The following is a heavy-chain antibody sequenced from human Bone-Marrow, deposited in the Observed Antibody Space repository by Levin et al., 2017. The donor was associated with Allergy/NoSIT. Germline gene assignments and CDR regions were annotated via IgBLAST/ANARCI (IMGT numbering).Heavy chain of an antibody. V-gene: IGHV4-31*03. CDR3: ARGEYSYGSGSYYLDY. D-gene: IGHD3-10*01. J-gene: IGHJ4*02. Sequence: LRLSCTVSGDSISSGGYYWSWIRQHPGTGLEWIGYIYHSGSTYYNPSLKGRVTILVDTSKNEFSLKLSSVTAADTAVFYCARGEYSYGSGSYYLDYWGQGTLVTVSS. CDR2: IYHSGST. CDR1: GDSISSGGYY.